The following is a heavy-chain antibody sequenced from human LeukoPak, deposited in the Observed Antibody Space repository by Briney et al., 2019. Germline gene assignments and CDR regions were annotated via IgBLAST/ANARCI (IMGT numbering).Heavy chain of an antibody. Sequence: PSQTLSLTCAVYGGSFSGYYWSWIRQPPGKGLEWIGEINHSGSTNYNPSLKSRVTISVDTSKNQFSLKLSSVTAADTAVYYCASGHIVGATTSYYYYGMDVWGQGTTVTVSS. CDR3: ASGHIVGATTSYYYYGMDV. CDR2: INHSGST. V-gene: IGHV4-34*01. CDR1: GGSFSGYY. D-gene: IGHD1-26*01. J-gene: IGHJ6*02.